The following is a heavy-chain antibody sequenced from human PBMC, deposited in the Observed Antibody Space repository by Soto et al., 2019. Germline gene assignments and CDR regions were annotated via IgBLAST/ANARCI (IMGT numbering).Heavy chain of an antibody. CDR1: GFTFSSYG. D-gene: IGHD6-25*01. V-gene: IGHV3-30*18. J-gene: IGHJ5*02. CDR2: ISNDGSKT. CDR3: TKPPSSLQRPPFDP. Sequence: QVKLVDSGGGVVQPERSLRLSCRTSGFTFSSYGMHWVRQAPGKGPEWVAFISNDGSKTDYADSVKGRFTVSRDNPKNTLFLQMNGLRGEDTAVYYCTKPPSSLQRPPFDPWGHGTLVTVSS.